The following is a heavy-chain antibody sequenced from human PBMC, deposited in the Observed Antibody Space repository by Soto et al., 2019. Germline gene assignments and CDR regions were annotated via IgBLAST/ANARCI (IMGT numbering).Heavy chain of an antibody. CDR1: GYTFTSYG. Sequence: ASVKVSCKASGYTFTSYGISWVRQAPGQGLEWMGWISAYNGNTNYAQKLQGRVTMTTDTSTSTAYMELRSLRSDTTAVYYCARGTRNLHYYDRSGYYLYFDDWGQGTLVTLSS. J-gene: IGHJ4*02. CDR3: ARGTRNLHYYDRSGYYLYFDD. V-gene: IGHV1-18*01. CDR2: ISAYNGNT. D-gene: IGHD3-22*01.